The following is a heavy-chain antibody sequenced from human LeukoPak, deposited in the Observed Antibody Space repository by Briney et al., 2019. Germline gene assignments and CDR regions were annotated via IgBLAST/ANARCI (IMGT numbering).Heavy chain of an antibody. CDR2: IGGSGDGT. D-gene: IGHD3-10*02. CDR3: AKDRGPYVRIDNNWFDP. CDR1: GFTFKLYA. J-gene: IGHJ5*02. V-gene: IGHV3-23*01. Sequence: GGSRRLSCTASGFTFKLYAMTWVRQAPGKGLEWVSGIGGSGDGTYYTDSVKGRFTISRDNSKNTAYLQMNSLRAEDTAIYYCAKDRGPYVRIDNNWFDPWGQGTLVIVSS.